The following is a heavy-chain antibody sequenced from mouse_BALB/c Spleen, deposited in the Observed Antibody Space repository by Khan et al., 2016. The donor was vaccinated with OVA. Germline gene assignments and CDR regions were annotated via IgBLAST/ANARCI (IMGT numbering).Heavy chain of an antibody. CDR3: ARVYGRDFDY. Sequence: VQLKQSGPGLVKPSQSLSLTCTVTGYSITSDYAWNWIRQFPGNKLEWMGFISYSGNTKYNPSLKSRISMTRDTSKNQFFLQLNSVTPEDTATYYCARVYGRDFDYWGQGTTLIVSS. D-gene: IGHD2-10*02. CDR1: GYSITSDYA. V-gene: IGHV3-2*02. J-gene: IGHJ2*01. CDR2: ISYSGNT.